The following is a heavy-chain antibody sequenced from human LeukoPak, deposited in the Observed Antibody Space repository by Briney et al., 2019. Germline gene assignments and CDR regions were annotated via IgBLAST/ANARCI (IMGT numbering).Heavy chain of an antibody. V-gene: IGHV4-31*03. CDR3: ARDSHAVAGYNWFDP. CDR2: IYYSGST. Sequence: PSETLSLTCTVSGGSISSGGYYWGWIRQHPGTGLEWVGYIYYSGSTYYNPSLKSRVTISVDTSKNQFSLKLSSVTAADTAVYYCARDSHAVAGYNWFDPWGQGTLVTVSS. J-gene: IGHJ5*02. D-gene: IGHD6-19*01. CDR1: GGSISSGGYY.